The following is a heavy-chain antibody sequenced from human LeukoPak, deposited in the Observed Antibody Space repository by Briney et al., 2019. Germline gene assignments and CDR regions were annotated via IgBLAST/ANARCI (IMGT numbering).Heavy chain of an antibody. V-gene: IGHV4-39*01. CDR2: IYYSGST. Sequence: SETLSLTCTVSGGSISSSSYYWGWIHQPSGKGLEWIGSIYYSGSTYYNPSLKSRVTISVDTSKNQFSLKLSSVTAADTAVYYCARGEQQLGNNYWGQGTLVTVSS. CDR1: GGSISSSSYY. D-gene: IGHD6-13*01. J-gene: IGHJ4*02. CDR3: ARGEQQLGNNY.